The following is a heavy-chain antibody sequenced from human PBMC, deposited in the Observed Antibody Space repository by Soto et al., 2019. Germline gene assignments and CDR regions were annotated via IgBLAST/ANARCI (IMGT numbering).Heavy chain of an antibody. V-gene: IGHV1-24*01. CDR2: FDPEDGET. J-gene: IGHJ4*02. D-gene: IGHD6-13*01. CDR3: AIESRQLASLDY. CDR1: GYTLTELS. Sequence: ASVKVSCKVSGYTLTELSMHWVRQAPGKGLEWMGGFDPEDGETIYAQKFQGRVTMTEDTSTDTAYMELSSLRSEDTAVYYCAIESRQLASLDYWGQGTPVTVSS.